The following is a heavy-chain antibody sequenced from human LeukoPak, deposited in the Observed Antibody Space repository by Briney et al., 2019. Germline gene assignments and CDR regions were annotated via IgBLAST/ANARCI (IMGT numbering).Heavy chain of an antibody. Sequence: SETLSLTCTVSGDSISSYYWSWIRQPPGKGLEWIGYIYYSGSTNYNPSLKSRVTISVDTSKNQFSLKLSSVTAADTAVYYCARHRDYYDSSGVFDYWGQGTLVTVSS. V-gene: IGHV4-59*08. CDR1: GDSISSYY. J-gene: IGHJ4*02. CDR2: IYYSGST. D-gene: IGHD3-22*01. CDR3: ARHRDYYDSSGVFDY.